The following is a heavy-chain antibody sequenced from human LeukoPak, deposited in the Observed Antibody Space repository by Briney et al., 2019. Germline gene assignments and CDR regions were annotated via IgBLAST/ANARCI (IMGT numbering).Heavy chain of an antibody. CDR2: IWYDGSNK. V-gene: IGHV3-33*01. CDR3: AREFGGRKTPQGIDY. D-gene: IGHD3-16*01. J-gene: IGHJ4*02. CDR1: GFTFSSYG. Sequence: GGSLRLSCAASGFTFSSYGMHWVRQAPGKGLEWVAVIWYDGSNKYYADSVKGRFTISRDNSKNTLYLQMNSLRAEDTAVYYCAREFGGRKTPQGIDYWGKGTLVTVSS.